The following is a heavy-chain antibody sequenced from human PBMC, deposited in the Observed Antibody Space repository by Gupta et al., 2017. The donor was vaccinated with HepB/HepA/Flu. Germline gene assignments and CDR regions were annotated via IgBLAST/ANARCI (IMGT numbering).Heavy chain of an antibody. V-gene: IGHV1-3*01. Sequence: QVQLVQSEAEVKEPGASVKVSCKASGYNFIGYSIHWVRQAPGQSLEWMGWINGGNDKSEYSQKFQGRVIFTRDTSASTAYVELSSLRSEDTAVYFCARVRGEGYYYGMDVWGQGTTVTVSS. CDR1: GYNFIGYS. CDR2: INGGNDKS. J-gene: IGHJ6*02. D-gene: IGHD3-10*01. CDR3: ARVRGEGYYYGMDV.